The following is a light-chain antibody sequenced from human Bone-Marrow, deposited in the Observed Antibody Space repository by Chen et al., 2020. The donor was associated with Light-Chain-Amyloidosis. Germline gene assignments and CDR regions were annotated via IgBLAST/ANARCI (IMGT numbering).Light chain of an antibody. CDR2: EVT. CDR3: SSYTITNTLV. J-gene: IGLJ1*01. CDR1: SSDVGVDNH. V-gene: IGLV2-14*01. Sequence: QSALTTPASVSGSPGQSTTISCTGTSSDVGVDNHVSWYQQHPDKAPKLMIYEVTNRPSWVPDRFSGAKSDNTASLTISELQTEDEADYFCSSYTITNTLVFGSGTRVTVL.